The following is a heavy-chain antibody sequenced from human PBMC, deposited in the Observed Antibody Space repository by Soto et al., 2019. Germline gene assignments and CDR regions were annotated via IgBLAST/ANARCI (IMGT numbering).Heavy chain of an antibody. D-gene: IGHD4-17*01. Sequence: EVQLVESGGGLVQPGESLRLSCAVSGFTFSSYWMSWVRQAPGKGLEWVANIKRDGNEKYYVDSVKGRFTISRDNAKNSLYLQMNSLRAEDTVVYYCVRHGGYYFDYWGQGSLVTVSS. CDR1: GFTFSSYW. V-gene: IGHV3-7*04. J-gene: IGHJ4*02. CDR3: VRHGGYYFDY. CDR2: IKRDGNEK.